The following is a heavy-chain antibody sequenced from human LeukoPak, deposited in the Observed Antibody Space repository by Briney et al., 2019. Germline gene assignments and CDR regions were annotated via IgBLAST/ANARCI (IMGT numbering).Heavy chain of an antibody. CDR2: IKTDGSEK. CDR3: ARNRGWRQFDS. V-gene: IGHV3-7*01. CDR1: GFTFSNYW. J-gene: IGHJ4*02. Sequence: GGSLRLSCEGSGFTFSNYWMGWVRQAPGKGLQWVANIKTDGSEKYYVDSVKGRFTISRDNAKNSLYLQMNNLRAEDTAVYYCARNRGWRQFDSWGQGTLVTVSS. D-gene: IGHD5-24*01.